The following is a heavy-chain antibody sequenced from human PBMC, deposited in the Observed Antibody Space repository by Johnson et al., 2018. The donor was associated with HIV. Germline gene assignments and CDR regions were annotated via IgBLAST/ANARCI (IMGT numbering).Heavy chain of an antibody. CDR3: ARARTVVIARPDAFDI. CDR1: GFTFTNAW. CDR2: INSKAEGGTT. D-gene: IGHD2-21*01. J-gene: IGHJ3*02. V-gene: IGHV3-15*01. Sequence: VQLVESGGGVVQPGRSLRLSCAASGFTFTNAWMTWVRQAPGKGLEWVGRINSKAEGGTTDYAAPVKGRFTISRNDSNSMLYLQMNSLRAEDTAVYYCARARTVVIARPDAFDIWGQGTMVTVSS.